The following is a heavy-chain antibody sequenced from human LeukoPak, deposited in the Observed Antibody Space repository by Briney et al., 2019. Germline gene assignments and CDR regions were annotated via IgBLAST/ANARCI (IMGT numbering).Heavy chain of an antibody. V-gene: IGHV3-9*03. D-gene: IGHD6-19*01. J-gene: IGHJ4*02. Sequence: PGGSLRLSCAASGFTFDDYAMHWVRHAPGKGPEWVSGISWNSGSIGYADSVKGRFTISRDNAKNSLYLQMSSLRAEDMALYYCAKGGYSSGSIDYWGQGTLVTVSS. CDR2: ISWNSGSI. CDR1: GFTFDDYA. CDR3: AKGGYSSGSIDY.